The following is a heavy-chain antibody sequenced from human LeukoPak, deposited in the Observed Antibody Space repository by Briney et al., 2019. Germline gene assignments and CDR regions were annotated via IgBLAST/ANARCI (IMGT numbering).Heavy chain of an antibody. CDR3: ARVGIAAAASTFDY. CDR1: GYTFTGYY. J-gene: IGHJ4*02. V-gene: IGHV1-2*04. CDR2: INPNSGGT. D-gene: IGHD6-13*01. Sequence: ASVKVSCKASGYTFTGYYMHWVRQAPGQGLEWMGWINPNSGGTNYAQKFQGWVTMTRDTSISTAYMELSRLRSDDTAVYYCARVGIAAAASTFDYWGQGTLVTVSS.